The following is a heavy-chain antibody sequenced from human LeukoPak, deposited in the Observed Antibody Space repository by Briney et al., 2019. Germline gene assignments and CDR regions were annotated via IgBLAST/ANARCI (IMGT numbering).Heavy chain of an antibody. Sequence: GGSLRLSCAASGFTVSSNYMSWVRQAPGKGLEWVSVIYSGGSTYYADSVKGRFTISRDNSKNTLYLQMNSLRAEDTAVYFCARDGGQVGATTYYFDYWGQGTLVTVSS. CDR3: ARDGGQVGATTYYFDY. V-gene: IGHV3-66*01. J-gene: IGHJ4*02. D-gene: IGHD1-26*01. CDR1: GFTVSSNY. CDR2: IYSGGST.